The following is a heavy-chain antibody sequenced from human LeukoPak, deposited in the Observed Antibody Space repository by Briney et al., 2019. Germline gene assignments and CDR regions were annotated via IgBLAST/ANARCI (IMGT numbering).Heavy chain of an antibody. J-gene: IGHJ3*01. CDR3: AKDNNYYVTTFMV. CDR1: GFTFSSYA. V-gene: IGHV3-23*01. D-gene: IGHD3-10*02. CDR2: ISGSGGST. Sequence: GSLRLSCAASGFTFSSYAMSWVRQAPGKGLEWVSAISGSGGSTYYADSVKGRFTISRDNSKNALYLQMNSLRAEDTAVYYCAKDNNYYVTTFMVWGQGTMVTVSS.